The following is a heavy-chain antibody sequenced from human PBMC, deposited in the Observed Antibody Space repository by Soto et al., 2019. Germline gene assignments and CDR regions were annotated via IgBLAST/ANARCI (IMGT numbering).Heavy chain of an antibody. CDR3: ARDRVYYYDNSGYYNFDY. CDR2: VSYDGSKQ. J-gene: IGHJ4*02. CDR1: GFTFSNYA. Sequence: QVQLVESGGGVVQPGRSLRVSCAASGFTFSNYAIHWVRQAPGKGLEWVAVVSYDGSKQFYADSVDGRFTISRDSSKSTLYLHMDNLRDDDTTVYYCARDRVYYYDNSGYYNFDYWGQGTLVTVSS. D-gene: IGHD3-22*01. V-gene: IGHV3-30-3*01.